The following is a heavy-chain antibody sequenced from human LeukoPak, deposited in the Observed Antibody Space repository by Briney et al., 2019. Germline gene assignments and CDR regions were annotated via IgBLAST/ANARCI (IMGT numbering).Heavy chain of an antibody. CDR1: GGSISSYF. Sequence: SETLSLTCTGSGGSISSYFWSWIRQPPGKGLEWIGYIYYSGSTNYNPSLKSRVTISVDTSKNQFSLKLSSVTAADTAVYYCARDRYSSSSGGWFDPWGQGTLVTVSS. D-gene: IGHD6-6*01. CDR3: ARDRYSSSSGGWFDP. V-gene: IGHV4-59*01. CDR2: IYYSGST. J-gene: IGHJ5*02.